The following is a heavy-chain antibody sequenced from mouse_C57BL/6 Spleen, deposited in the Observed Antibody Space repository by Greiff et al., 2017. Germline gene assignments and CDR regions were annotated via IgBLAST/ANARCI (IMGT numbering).Heavy chain of an antibody. J-gene: IGHJ3*01. CDR1: GYTFTSYG. V-gene: IGHV1-81*01. CDR2: IYPRSGNT. Sequence: QVQLQQSGAELARPGASVKLSCKASGYTFTSYGISWVKQRTGQGLEWIGEIYPRSGNTYYNEKFKGKATLTADKSSSTAYMELRSLTSEDSAVYFCARGDDGYPAYWGQGTLVTVSA. CDR3: ARGDDGYPAY. D-gene: IGHD2-3*01.